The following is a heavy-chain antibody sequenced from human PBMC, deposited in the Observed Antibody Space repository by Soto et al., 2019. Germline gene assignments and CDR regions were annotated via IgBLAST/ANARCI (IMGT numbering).Heavy chain of an antibody. Sequence: QVQLLESGGGLVKPGGSLRLSCAASGFTFSDYHMNWIRQAPGKGLEWVSYISSSSGYRNYADSVKGRFTISRDNARNSLYLQMNSLRAEDTAVYYCARRSRNDAFDIWGQGTMVTVSS. CDR2: ISSSSGYR. CDR3: ARRSRNDAFDI. J-gene: IGHJ3*02. CDR1: GFTFSDYH. V-gene: IGHV3-11*03.